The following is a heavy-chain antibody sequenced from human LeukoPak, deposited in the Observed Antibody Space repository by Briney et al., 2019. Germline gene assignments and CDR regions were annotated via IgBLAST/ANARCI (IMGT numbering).Heavy chain of an antibody. J-gene: IGHJ6*02. V-gene: IGHV7-4-1*02. D-gene: IGHD3-16*01. CDR1: GYTFTSYA. CDR3: AREAYVASYYYYGMDV. CDR2: INTNTGNP. Sequence: ASVKVSCKASGYTFTSYAMNWVRQAPGQGLEWMGWINTNTGNPTYAQSFTGRFVFSLDTSVSTAYLQISSLKAEDTAVYYCAREAYVASYYYYGMDVWGQGTTVTVSS.